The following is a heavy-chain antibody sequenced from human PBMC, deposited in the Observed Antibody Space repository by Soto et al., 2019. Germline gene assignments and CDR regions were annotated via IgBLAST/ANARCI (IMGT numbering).Heavy chain of an antibody. D-gene: IGHD3-10*01. CDR2: IQNSGST. CDR1: GGSFIGYY. V-gene: IGHV4-34*01. J-gene: IGHJ6*02. Sequence: PPETLSPTXAVNGGSFIGYYWSCIRQPPGKGLEWIGEIQNSGSTTYNPSFKSRAAIPVIASKNQFSLKLSAVTAADTAVYYCARVHAQFGSGSYLSFNGMDVWGQGTTVTVSS. CDR3: ARVHAQFGSGSYLSFNGMDV.